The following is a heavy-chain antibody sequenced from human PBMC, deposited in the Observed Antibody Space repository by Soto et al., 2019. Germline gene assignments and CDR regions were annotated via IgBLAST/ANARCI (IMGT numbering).Heavy chain of an antibody. V-gene: IGHV3-11*06. J-gene: IGHJ4*02. D-gene: IGHD3-22*01. Sequence: GGSLGLSCAASGFTFSDYYMSWIRQAPGKGLEWVSYISSSSSYTNYADSVKGRFTISRDNAKNSLYLQMNSLRAEDTAVYYCARDRDYYDSPDFDYWGQGTLVTVSS. CDR2: ISSSSSYT. CDR3: ARDRDYYDSPDFDY. CDR1: GFTFSDYY.